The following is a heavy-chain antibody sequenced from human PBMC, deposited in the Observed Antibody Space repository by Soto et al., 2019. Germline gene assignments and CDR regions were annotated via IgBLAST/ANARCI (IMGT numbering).Heavy chain of an antibody. CDR1: GFTFSNYV. V-gene: IGHV3-23*01. CDR3: AKLPLVLALGLDY. Sequence: PGGSLRLSCAASGFTFSNYVMSWVRQAPGKGLEWVSSISGSGDNTYYADSVKGRFTISRNNSKNTLFLQMNSLRAEDTAVYYCAKLPLVLALGLDYWGQGPLVTVSS. J-gene: IGHJ4*02. CDR2: ISGSGDNT.